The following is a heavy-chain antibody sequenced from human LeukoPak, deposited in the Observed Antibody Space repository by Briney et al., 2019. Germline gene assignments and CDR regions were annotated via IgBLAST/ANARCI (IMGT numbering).Heavy chain of an antibody. CDR1: GFTFTTYS. V-gene: IGHV3-21*01. CDR2: IHSRSTYI. Sequence: GGSLRLSCTASGFTFTTYSMNWLRQAPGKGLEWVSSIHSRSTYIYYADSVRGRFTVSRDNSKNTLYLQMNGLRVEDTAVYYCARGGKIAVVGTRSPQYFQHWGQGTLVTVSS. D-gene: IGHD6-19*01. J-gene: IGHJ1*01. CDR3: ARGGKIAVVGTRSPQYFQH.